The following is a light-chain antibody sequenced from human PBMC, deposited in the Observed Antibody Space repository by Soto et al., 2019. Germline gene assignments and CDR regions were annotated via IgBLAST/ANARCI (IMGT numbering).Light chain of an antibody. CDR1: QTVFHTSYNKDF. CDR2: WAS. V-gene: IGKV4-1*01. J-gene: IGKJ2*01. Sequence: DIVMTQSPDSLNVSLGERATINCKSSQTVFHTSYNKDFLAWYQQKAGQPPKLLFYWASTRESGVPARFSGGGSGTDFSLTISSLQPEDVAVYYCQQYYSSVTFGQGTKLEIK. CDR3: QQYYSSVT.